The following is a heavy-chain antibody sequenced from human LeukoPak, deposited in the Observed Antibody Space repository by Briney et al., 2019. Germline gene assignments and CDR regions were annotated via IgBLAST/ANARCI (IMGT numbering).Heavy chain of an antibody. V-gene: IGHV4-59*12. CDR3: ARLPRYGGYDHFDY. D-gene: IGHD5-12*01. CDR1: GDSIDSYY. J-gene: IGHJ4*02. CDR2: IYYRGTT. Sequence: PSGTLSLTCTVSGDSIDSYYWSWIRQPPGKGLEWIGYIYYRGTTSNNPFLKSRVTISVDTSKNQFSLKLNSVTAADTAVYYCARLPRYGGYDHFDYWGQGILVIASS.